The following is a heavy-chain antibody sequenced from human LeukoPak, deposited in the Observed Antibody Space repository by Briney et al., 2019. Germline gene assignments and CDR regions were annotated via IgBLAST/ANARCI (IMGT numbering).Heavy chain of an antibody. CDR1: GGSFSGYY. CDR2: INHSGST. D-gene: IGHD6-19*01. CDR3: AREKDSGFDY. V-gene: IGHV4-34*01. J-gene: IGHJ4*02. Sequence: SETLSLTCAVYGGSFSGYYWSWIRQPPGKRLEWIGEINHSGSTNYDPSLKSRVTISVDTSKNQFSLKLSSVTAADTAVYYCAREKDSGFDYWGQGTLVTASA.